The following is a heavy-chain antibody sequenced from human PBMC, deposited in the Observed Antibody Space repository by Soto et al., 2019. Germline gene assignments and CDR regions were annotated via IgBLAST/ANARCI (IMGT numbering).Heavy chain of an antibody. V-gene: IGHV1-2*04. J-gene: IGHJ6*02. D-gene: IGHD1-26*01. Sequence: ASVKVSCKGCGYTFTGYYMHWVRQAPGQGLEWMGWINPNSGGTNYAQKFQGWVTMTRDTSISTAYMELSRLRSDDTPVYYCASIYSRNPHNAIDIRGQGTMGTGFS. CDR1: GYTFTGYY. CDR2: INPNSGGT. CDR3: ASIYSRNPHNAIDI.